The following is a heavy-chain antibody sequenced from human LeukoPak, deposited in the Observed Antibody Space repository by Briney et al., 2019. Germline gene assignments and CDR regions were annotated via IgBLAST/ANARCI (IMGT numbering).Heavy chain of an antibody. Sequence: SETLSLTCSVSGDSISIYYWSWIRQPPGKGLEWIGYIYNSGSANYNPSLKSRVTISVDTSKNQFSLKLTSVTAADTAVYYCARDRELGYWGQGTLVTVSS. CDR1: GDSISIYY. CDR3: ARDRELGY. D-gene: IGHD3-10*01. V-gene: IGHV4-59*01. J-gene: IGHJ4*02. CDR2: IYNSGSA.